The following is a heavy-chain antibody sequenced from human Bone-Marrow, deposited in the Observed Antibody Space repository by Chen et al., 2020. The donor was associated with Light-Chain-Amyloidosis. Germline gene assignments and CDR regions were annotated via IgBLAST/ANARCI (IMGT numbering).Heavy chain of an antibody. CDR2: IYYSGST. J-gene: IGHJ4*02. V-gene: IGHV4-39*01. CDR3: ARWLRFDSRGYPFDY. D-gene: IGHD3-22*01. CDR1: GGSISSSGYY. Sequence: QLQLQESGPGXXXXSESLSLTCTVSGGSISSSGYYWAWIRQPPGNGLEWIGTIYYSGSTQYNPSLESRVTMSVDTSKNQFSLKLXXXXAXXTAIYYXARWLRFDSRGYPFDYWGQGTLVTVSS.